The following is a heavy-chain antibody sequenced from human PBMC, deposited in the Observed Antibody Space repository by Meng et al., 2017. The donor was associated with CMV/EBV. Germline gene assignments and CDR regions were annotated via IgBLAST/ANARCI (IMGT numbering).Heavy chain of an antibody. CDR3: AGGLVGSGYPILQPVDY. CDR1: GGSISSYY. D-gene: IGHD3-22*01. CDR2: IYYSGST. Sequence: GSLRLSCTVSGGSISSYYWSWIRQPPGKGLEWIGYIYYSGSTNYNPSLKSRVTISVDTSKNQFSLKLSSVTAADTAVYYCAGGLVGSGYPILQPVDYWGQGTLVTVSS. J-gene: IGHJ4*02. V-gene: IGHV4-59*01.